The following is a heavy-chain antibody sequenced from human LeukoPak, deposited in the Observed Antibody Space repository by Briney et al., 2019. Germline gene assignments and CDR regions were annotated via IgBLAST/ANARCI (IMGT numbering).Heavy chain of an antibody. J-gene: IGHJ4*02. Sequence: ASVKVSCKASGYPFTGYYMHWVRQAPGQGLEWMGVINPNGGSTSYAQKFQGRVTMTRDTSTSTVYMELSSPTSEDTAVYYCARRLLSVTGPFDYWGQGTLVTVSS. CDR1: GYPFTGYY. D-gene: IGHD6-19*01. CDR2: INPNGGST. V-gene: IGHV1-46*01. CDR3: ARRLLSVTGPFDY.